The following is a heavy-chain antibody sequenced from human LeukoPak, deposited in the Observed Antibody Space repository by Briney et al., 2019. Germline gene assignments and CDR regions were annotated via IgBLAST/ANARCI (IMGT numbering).Heavy chain of an antibody. J-gene: IGHJ4*02. V-gene: IGHV1-3*03. D-gene: IGHD3-22*01. CDR3: ARETDSSGYRSFDY. CDR2: INAGNGNT. CDR1: GYTFTSYA. Sequence: GASVKVSCKASGYTFTSYAMHWVRQAPGQRLEWMGWINAGNGNTKYSQEFQGRVTITRDTSASTAYMELSSLRSEDMAVYYCARETDSSGYRSFDYWGQGTLVTVSS.